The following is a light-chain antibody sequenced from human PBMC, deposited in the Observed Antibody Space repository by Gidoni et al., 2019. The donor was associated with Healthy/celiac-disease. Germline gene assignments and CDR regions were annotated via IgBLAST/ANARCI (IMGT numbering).Light chain of an antibody. V-gene: IGLV2-23*02. J-gene: IGLJ3*02. CDR1: SSDVGSYNL. Sequence: QSALTQPASVSGYPGQSITISCTGTSSDVGSYNLVSWYQQHPGKAPKLMIYEVSKRPSGVSNRFSGSKSGNTASLTISGLQAEDEADYYCCSYAGSSTRFGGGTKLTVL. CDR2: EVS. CDR3: CSYAGSSTR.